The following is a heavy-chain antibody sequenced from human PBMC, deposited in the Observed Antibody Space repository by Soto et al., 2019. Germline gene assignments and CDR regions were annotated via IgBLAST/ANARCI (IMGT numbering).Heavy chain of an antibody. V-gene: IGHV4-59*08. D-gene: IGHD6-6*01. CDR3: ARAISSIAARPPYYYYYMDV. CDR1: GGSISSYY. J-gene: IGHJ6*03. CDR2: IYYSGST. Sequence: SETLSLTCTVSGGSISSYYWSWIRQPPGKGLEWTGYIYYSGSTNYNPSLKSRVTISVDTSKNQFSLKLSSVTAADTAVYYCARAISSIAARPPYYYYYMDVWGKGTTVTVSS.